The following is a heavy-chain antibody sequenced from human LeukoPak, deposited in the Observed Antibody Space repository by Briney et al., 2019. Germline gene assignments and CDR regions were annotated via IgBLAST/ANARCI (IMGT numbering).Heavy chain of an antibody. V-gene: IGHV4-59*01. CDR2: IYYSGST. D-gene: IGHD7-27*01. J-gene: IGHJ3*02. CDR1: GGSISSYY. CDR3: ARVTRLGAFDI. Sequence: SETLSLTCTVSGGSISSYYWSWIRQPPGKGLEWIGYIYYSGSTNYNPSLKSRVTISVDTSKNQFSLKLSSVTAADTAVYYCARVTRLGAFDIWGQGTMVTVS.